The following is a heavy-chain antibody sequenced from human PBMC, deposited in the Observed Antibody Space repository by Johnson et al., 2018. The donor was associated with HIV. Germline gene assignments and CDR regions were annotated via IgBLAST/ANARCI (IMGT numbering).Heavy chain of an antibody. D-gene: IGHD6-13*01. CDR2: ISYDGSNK. CDR3: ARDQAYRSSWAFSFDI. J-gene: IGHJ3*02. V-gene: IGHV3-30*04. Sequence: QVQLVESGGGVVQPGGSLRLSCAASGFTFSSYAMHWVRQAPGKGLEWVAVISYDGSNKYYADSVKGRFTISRDNSKNTLYLQMNSLRAEDTAVYYCARDQAYRSSWAFSFDIWGQGTMVIVSS. CDR1: GFTFSSYA.